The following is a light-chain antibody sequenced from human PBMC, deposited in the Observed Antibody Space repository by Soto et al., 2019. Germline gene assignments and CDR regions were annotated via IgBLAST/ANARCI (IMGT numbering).Light chain of an antibody. CDR3: CSFAGSYTSYA. CDR2: DVN. J-gene: IGLJ1*01. CDR1: SNY. Sequence: QSALTQPASVSGSPGQSITISCTGTSNYVSWYQHHPGKAPKLMIYDVNKRPSGVPDRFSGSKSGNTASLTISGLQAEDEADYYCCSFAGSYTSYAFATGTKLTVL. V-gene: IGLV2-11*01.